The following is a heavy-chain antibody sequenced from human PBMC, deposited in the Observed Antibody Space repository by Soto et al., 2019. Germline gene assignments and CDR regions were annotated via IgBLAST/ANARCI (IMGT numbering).Heavy chain of an antibody. CDR3: AKPKYSMSSYYYCGMDV. D-gene: IGHD6-6*01. J-gene: IGHJ6*02. CDR2: ISGSGGNT. CDR1: GLTFSSYA. Sequence: GGSLRLSCAASGLTFSSYAMSWVRQAPGKGLEWVSAISGSGGNTYYADSVKGRFTISRDNSKNTLYLQMNSLRAEDTAVYYCAKPKYSMSSYYYCGMDVWGQGTAGTVPS. V-gene: IGHV3-23*01.